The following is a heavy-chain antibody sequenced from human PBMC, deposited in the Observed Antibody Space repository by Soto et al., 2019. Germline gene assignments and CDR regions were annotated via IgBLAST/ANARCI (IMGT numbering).Heavy chain of an antibody. D-gene: IGHD3-3*02. J-gene: IGHJ5*02. CDR2: IYPGDSDT. V-gene: IGHV5-51*01. Sequence: LKISCKGSGYSFTSYWIGWVRQMPGKGLEWMGIIYPGDSDTRYSPSFQGQVTISADKSISTAYLQWSSLKASDTAMYYCARQLAAVFNWFDPWGQGTLVTVSS. CDR3: ARQLAAVFNWFDP. CDR1: GYSFTSYW.